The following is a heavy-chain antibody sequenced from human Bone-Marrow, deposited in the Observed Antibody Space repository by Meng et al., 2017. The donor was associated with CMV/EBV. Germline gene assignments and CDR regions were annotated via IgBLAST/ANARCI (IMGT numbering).Heavy chain of an antibody. D-gene: IGHD3-22*01. CDR2: ISAYNGNT. J-gene: IGHJ4*02. CDR3: ARGGYDNSGYYHLY. CDR1: GYTFTNYG. V-gene: IGHV1-18*01. Sequence: ASVKVSCKASGYTFTNYGISWVRQAPGQGLEWMGWISAYNGNTNYAQKFQDRVTMTTDTSTSTAYMELRSLRSDDTAVYYCARGGYDNSGYYHLYWGQGTLVTVSS.